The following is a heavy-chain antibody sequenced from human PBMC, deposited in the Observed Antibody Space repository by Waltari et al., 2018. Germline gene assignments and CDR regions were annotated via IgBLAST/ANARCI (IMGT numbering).Heavy chain of an antibody. D-gene: IGHD2-2*01. Sequence: EVQLVESGGGLVQPGGSLRLSCAASGFTFSTYSMNWVRQAPGKGLEWVSYISISSRTIYYGDSVKGRFTISRDNAKNSLYLQMNSLRAEDTAVYYCARYCSSTSCYHTFDYWGQGTLVTVSS. CDR1: GFTFSTYS. CDR2: ISISSRTI. J-gene: IGHJ4*02. CDR3: ARYCSSTSCYHTFDY. V-gene: IGHV3-48*04.